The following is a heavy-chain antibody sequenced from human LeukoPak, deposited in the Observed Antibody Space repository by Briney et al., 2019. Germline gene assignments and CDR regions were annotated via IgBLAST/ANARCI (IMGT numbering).Heavy chain of an antibody. Sequence: GGSLRLSCAASGFTFSSYGMHWVRQAPGKGLEWVAFIRYDGSNKYYADSVKGRFTISRDNSKNTQYLQMNSLRAEDTAVYYCAKDGVAGNEPYYFDYWGQGTLVTVSS. CDR1: GFTFSSYG. CDR3: AKDGVAGNEPYYFDY. D-gene: IGHD1-1*01. CDR2: IRYDGSNK. V-gene: IGHV3-30*02. J-gene: IGHJ4*02.